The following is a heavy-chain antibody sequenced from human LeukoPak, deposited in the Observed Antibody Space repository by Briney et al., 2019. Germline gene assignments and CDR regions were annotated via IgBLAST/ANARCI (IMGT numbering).Heavy chain of an antibody. CDR3: ARVLLGMSAFDL. Sequence: GGSLRLSCAASGFTFSSYGMHWVRQAPGKGLEWVSYISSSGSTIYYADSVKGRFTISRDNAKNSLFLQMNSLRADDTAVYSCARVLLGMSAFDLWGQGTMVSVSS. V-gene: IGHV3-48*04. D-gene: IGHD3-9*01. CDR1: GFTFSSYG. J-gene: IGHJ3*01. CDR2: ISSSGSTI.